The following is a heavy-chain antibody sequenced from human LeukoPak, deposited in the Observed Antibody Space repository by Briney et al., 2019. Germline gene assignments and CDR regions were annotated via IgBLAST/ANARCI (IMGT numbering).Heavy chain of an antibody. CDR2: ISTSSTFI. Sequence: GGSLRLSCAASGFTFSSYSMNWVRQAPGKGLEWVSSISTSSTFIYYADSVKGRFTISRDNAKNSLYLQMNSLRAEDTAVYYCARSSGWYGWGQGTLVTVSS. J-gene: IGHJ4*02. V-gene: IGHV3-21*01. D-gene: IGHD6-19*01. CDR3: ARSSGWYG. CDR1: GFTFSSYS.